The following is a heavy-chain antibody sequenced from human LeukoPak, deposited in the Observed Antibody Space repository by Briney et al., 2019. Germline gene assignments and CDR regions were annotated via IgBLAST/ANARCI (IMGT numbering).Heavy chain of an antibody. V-gene: IGHV3-43D*03. D-gene: IGHD3-10*01. CDR1: GFTFDDYA. Sequence: GGSLRLSCAASGFTFDDYAMHWVRQAPGKGLEWVSLISWDGGSTYYADSVKGRFTISRDNSKNSLYLQMNSLRAEDTDLYYCAKGFEDSGRSPLDYWGQGTLVTVSS. J-gene: IGHJ4*02. CDR3: AKGFEDSGRSPLDY. CDR2: ISWDGGST.